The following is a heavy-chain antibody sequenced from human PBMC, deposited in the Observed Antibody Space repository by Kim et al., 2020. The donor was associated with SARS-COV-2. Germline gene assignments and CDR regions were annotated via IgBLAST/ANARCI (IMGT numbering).Heavy chain of an antibody. CDR1: GFTFSSYG. J-gene: IGHJ6*03. CDR3: AKDEVGAYYYYYYMDV. V-gene: IGHV3-30*18. Sequence: GGSLRLSCAASGFTFSSYGMHWVRQAPGKGLEWVAVISYDGSNKYYADSVKGRFTISRDNSKNTLYLQMNSLRAEDTAVYYCAKDEVGAYYYYYYMDVWGKGTTVTVSS. D-gene: IGHD1-26*01. CDR2: ISYDGSNK.